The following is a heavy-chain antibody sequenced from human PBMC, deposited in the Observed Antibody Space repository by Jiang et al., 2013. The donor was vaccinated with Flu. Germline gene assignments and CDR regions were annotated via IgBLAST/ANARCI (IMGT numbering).Heavy chain of an antibody. V-gene: IGHV1-46*01. J-gene: IGHJ3*02. Sequence: CGAEVKKPGASVKVSCKASGYTFTSYYMHWVRQAPGQGLEWMGIINPSGGSTSYAQKFQGRVTMTRDTSTSTVYMELSSLRSEDTAVYYCARDPSCSGGSCYYIGAFDIWGQGTMVTVSS. CDR1: GYTFTSYY. D-gene: IGHD2-15*01. CDR3: ARDPSCSGGSCYYIGAFDI. CDR2: INPSGGST.